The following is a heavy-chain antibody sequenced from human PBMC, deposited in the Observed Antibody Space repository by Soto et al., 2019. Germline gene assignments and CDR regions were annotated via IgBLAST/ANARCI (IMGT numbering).Heavy chain of an antibody. J-gene: IGHJ3*02. CDR1: GFIVSSNY. CDR2: MYSGGTT. D-gene: IGHD2-21*02. Sequence: EVQLVESGGGLVQPGGSLRLSCAASGFIVSSNYLTWVRQAPGKGLEWVSIMYSGGTTYYAESVKGRFTISRHISKNTLDLQMNTLRFEDTAVYYGARVAGDAPLDIWGPGTMVTVSS. V-gene: IGHV3-53*04. CDR3: ARVAGDAPLDI.